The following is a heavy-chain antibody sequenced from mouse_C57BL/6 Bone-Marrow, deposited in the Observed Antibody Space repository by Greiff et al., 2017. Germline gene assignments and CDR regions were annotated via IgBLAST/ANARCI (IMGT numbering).Heavy chain of an antibody. Sequence: EVKLVESGGDLVKPGGSLKLSCAASGFTFSSYGMSWVRQTPDKRLEWVATISSGGSDTYYPDKVKGRFTFSRDNAKNTLYLQMSSLKSEDTAMYYCARQYYSSYVGYFDVWGTGTTVTVSS. V-gene: IGHV5-6*01. CDR3: ARQYYSSYVGYFDV. CDR2: ISSGGSDT. CDR1: GFTFSSYG. J-gene: IGHJ1*03. D-gene: IGHD2-5*01.